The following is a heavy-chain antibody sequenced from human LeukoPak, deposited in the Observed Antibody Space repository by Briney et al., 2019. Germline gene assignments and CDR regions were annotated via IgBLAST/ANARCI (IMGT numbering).Heavy chain of an antibody. J-gene: IGHJ4*02. CDR3: ARRAGAYSHPYDY. D-gene: IGHD4/OR15-4a*01. CDR1: GFTFSQHS. CDR2: IYSDNT. Sequence: GGSLRLSCAASGFTFSQHSMSWVRQAPGKGLEWVSFIYSDNTHYSDSVKGRFTISRDNSKNTLYLQMNSLRAEDTAVYYCARRAGAYSHPYDYWGQGTLVTVSS. V-gene: IGHV3-53*01.